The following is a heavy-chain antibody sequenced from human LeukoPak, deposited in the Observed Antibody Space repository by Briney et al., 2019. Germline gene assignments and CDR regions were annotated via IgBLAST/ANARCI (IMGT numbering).Heavy chain of an antibody. D-gene: IGHD5-12*01. CDR3: AKGHSGYDYFDY. J-gene: IGHJ4*02. CDR2: ISGSGGST. Sequence: GSLRLSCAASGFTFSSYAMSWVRQAPGKGLVWVSAISGSGGSTYYADSVKGRFTISRDNSKNTLYLQMNSLRAEDTAVYYCAKGHSGYDYFDYWGQGTLVTVSS. CDR1: GFTFSSYA. V-gene: IGHV3-23*01.